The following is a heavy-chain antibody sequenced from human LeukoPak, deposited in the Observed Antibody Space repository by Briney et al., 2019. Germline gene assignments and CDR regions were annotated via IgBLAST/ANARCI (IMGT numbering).Heavy chain of an antibody. CDR3: ASLGYCSSTSCYWKDYYYYYYMDV. CDR1: GYTFTGYY. Sequence: ASVKVSCKASGYTFTGYYMHWVRQAPGQGLEWMGWINPNSGGTNYAQKFQGRVTMTRDTSVSTAYMELSRLRSDDTAVYYCASLGYCSSTSCYWKDYYYYYYMDVWGKGTTVTVSS. J-gene: IGHJ6*03. D-gene: IGHD2-2*01. CDR2: INPNSGGT. V-gene: IGHV1-2*02.